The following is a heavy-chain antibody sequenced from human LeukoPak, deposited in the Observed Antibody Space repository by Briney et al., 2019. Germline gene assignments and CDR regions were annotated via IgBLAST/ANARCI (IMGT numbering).Heavy chain of an antibody. Sequence: PGRSLRLSCAASGFTFSSYAMHSVRQAPGKGLEWVAVISYDGSNKYYADSVKGRFTISRDNSKNTLYLQMNSLRAEDTAVYYCARGHYYGSGSYYWALYYYYGMDVWGQGTTVTVSS. D-gene: IGHD3-10*01. V-gene: IGHV3-30-3*01. CDR3: ARGHYYGSGSYYWALYYYYGMDV. J-gene: IGHJ6*02. CDR1: GFTFSSYA. CDR2: ISYDGSNK.